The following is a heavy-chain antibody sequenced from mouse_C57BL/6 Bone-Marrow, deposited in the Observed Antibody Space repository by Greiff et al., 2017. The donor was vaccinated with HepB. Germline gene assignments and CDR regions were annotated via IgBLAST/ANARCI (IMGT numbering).Heavy chain of an antibody. CDR3: ARPTYYYGSSYNYYAMDY. CDR1: GFTFSSYG. CDR2: ISSGGSYT. J-gene: IGHJ4*01. D-gene: IGHD1-1*01. Sequence: DVHLVESGGDLVKPGGSLKLSCAASGFTFSSYGMSWVRQTPDKRLEWVATISSGGSYTYYPDSVKGRFTISIDNAKNTLYLQMSSLKSEDTAMYYCARPTYYYGSSYNYYAMDYWGQGTSVTVSS. V-gene: IGHV5-6*01.